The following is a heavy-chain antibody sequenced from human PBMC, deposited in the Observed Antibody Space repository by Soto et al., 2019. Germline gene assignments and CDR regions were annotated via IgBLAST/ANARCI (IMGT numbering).Heavy chain of an antibody. V-gene: IGHV1-69*01. CDR2: IIPIFGTA. CDR3: ARDRYGGGYSGYDYLLHY. CDR1: EGTFSSYA. J-gene: IGHJ4*02. Sequence: QVQLVQSGAEVKKPGSSVKVSCKASEGTFSSYAISWVRQAPGQGLEWMGGIIPIFGTANYAQKFQGRVTITADESTSTAYMELSSLTSEDTAVYYCARDRYGGGYSGYDYLLHYWGQGTLVTVSS. D-gene: IGHD5-12*01.